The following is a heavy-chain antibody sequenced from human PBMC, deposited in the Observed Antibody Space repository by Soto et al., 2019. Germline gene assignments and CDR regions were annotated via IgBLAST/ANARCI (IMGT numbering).Heavy chain of an antibody. V-gene: IGHV4-61*01. Sequence: QVQLQESGPGLVKPSETLSLTCTVSGGSVSSGSYYWSWIRQPPGKGLEWIGYIYYSGSTNYNPSLKSRVTISVDTSKNQFSLKLSSVTAADTAVYYCARENPGNGIAAAGTSNYWGQGTLFTVSS. CDR3: ARENPGNGIAAAGTSNY. J-gene: IGHJ4*02. D-gene: IGHD6-13*01. CDR1: GGSVSSGSYY. CDR2: IYYSGST.